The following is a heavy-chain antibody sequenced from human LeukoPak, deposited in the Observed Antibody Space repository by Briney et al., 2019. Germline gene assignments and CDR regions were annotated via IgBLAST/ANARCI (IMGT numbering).Heavy chain of an antibody. CDR1: SGSFSGYY. Sequence: SSETLSLTCAVYSGSFSGYYWSWIRQPPGKGLEWIGEINDSGSVNCNPSLKNRVTLSVDTSKNQFSLRLSSVAAADTAVYYCARRLVDSGASQVSDVWGHGALVTVSS. V-gene: IGHV4-34*01. D-gene: IGHD2-15*01. J-gene: IGHJ4*01. CDR3: ARRLVDSGASQVSDV. CDR2: INDSGSV.